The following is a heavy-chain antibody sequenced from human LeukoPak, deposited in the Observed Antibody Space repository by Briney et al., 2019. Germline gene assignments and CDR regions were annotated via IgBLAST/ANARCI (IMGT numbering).Heavy chain of an antibody. CDR3: ARGYCSDERCPVFPS. V-gene: IGHV4-59*02. CDR1: GGSVTRYY. Sequence: SETLALTCSVSGGSVTRYYWNWGRQTPGKGLEWIGYISNSETTDYGPSFKSRVTMSLDTSKNQFSLKLSSVTAADTGVYYCARGYCSDERCPVFPSWGQGTLVTVSS. CDR2: ISNSETT. J-gene: IGHJ5*02. D-gene: IGHD2-15*01.